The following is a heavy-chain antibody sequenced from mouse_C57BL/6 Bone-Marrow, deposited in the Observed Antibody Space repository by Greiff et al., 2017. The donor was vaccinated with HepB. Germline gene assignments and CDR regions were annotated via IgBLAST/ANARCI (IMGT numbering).Heavy chain of an antibody. CDR2: IYPRSGNT. J-gene: IGHJ4*01. Sequence: VQLQESGAELARPGASVKLSCKASGYTFTSYGISWVKQRTGQGLGWIGEIYPRSGNTYYNEKFKGKATLTADKSSSTAYMELRSLTSEDSAVYFCARLRSYYAMDYWGQGTSVTVSS. CDR3: ARLRSYYAMDY. CDR1: GYTFTSYG. V-gene: IGHV1-81*01.